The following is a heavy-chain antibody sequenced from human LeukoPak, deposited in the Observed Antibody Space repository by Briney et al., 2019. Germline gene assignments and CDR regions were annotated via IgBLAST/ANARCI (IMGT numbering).Heavy chain of an antibody. V-gene: IGHV6-1*01. J-gene: IGHJ3*02. D-gene: IGHD5-18*01. CDR2: TYYRSKWYN. CDR3: ARISGGYSYGDDAFDI. Sequence: SQTLSLTCAISGDSVSSNSAAWNWIRQSPSRGLEWLGRTYYRSKWYNDYAVSVKSRITINPDTSKNQFSLQLNSVTPEDTAGYYCARISGGYSYGDDAFDIWGQGTMVTVSS. CDR1: GDSVSSNSAA.